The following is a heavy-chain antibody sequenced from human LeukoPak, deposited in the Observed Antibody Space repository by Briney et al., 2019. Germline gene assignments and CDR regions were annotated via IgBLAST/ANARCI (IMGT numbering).Heavy chain of an antibody. V-gene: IGHV1-2*04. J-gene: IGHJ6*02. CDR2: INPNSGGT. CDR1: GYTFTGYY. D-gene: IGHD3-10*01. CDR3: ARDHYYGSGSYYARHYYGMDV. Sequence: ASVKVSCKASGYTFTGYYMHWVRQAPGQGLEWMGWINPNSGGTNYAQKFQGWVTMTRDTSISTAYMELSRLRSDDTAVYYCARDHYYGSGSYYARHYYGMDVWGQGTTVTVSS.